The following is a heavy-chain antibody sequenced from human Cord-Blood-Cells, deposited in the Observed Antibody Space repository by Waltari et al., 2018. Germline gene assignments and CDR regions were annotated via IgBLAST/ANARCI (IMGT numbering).Heavy chain of an antibody. Sequence: QVQLVESGGGVVQPGRSLRLSCAASGFTFSSYGMHWVRQAPGKGLEWVAVISYDGSNKYYADSVKGRFTISRDNSKNTLNLQMNSLRAEDTAVYYCANGDYVFYYGMDVWGQGTTVTVSS. J-gene: IGHJ6*02. CDR3: ANGDYVFYYGMDV. CDR1: GFTFSSYG. D-gene: IGHD4-17*01. CDR2: ISYDGSNK. V-gene: IGHV3-30*18.